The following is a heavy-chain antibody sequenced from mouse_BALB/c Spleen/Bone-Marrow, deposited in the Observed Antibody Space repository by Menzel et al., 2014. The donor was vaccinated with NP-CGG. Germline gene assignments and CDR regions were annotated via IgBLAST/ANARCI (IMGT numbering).Heavy chain of an antibody. CDR3: ARGVDYVSCFAY. V-gene: IGHV5-6-3*01. CDR2: INTNGGDT. D-gene: IGHD2-4*01. Sequence: EVKLVESGGGLVQPGGSLKLSCAASGFTFSNYGMSWVRQTPDKRLGFVATINTNGGDTYYPDSVKGRFTISRDNAKNTLYLQMSSLKSEETAMFDCARGVDYVSCFAYWGQGTLVAVSA. CDR1: GFTFSNYG. J-gene: IGHJ3*01.